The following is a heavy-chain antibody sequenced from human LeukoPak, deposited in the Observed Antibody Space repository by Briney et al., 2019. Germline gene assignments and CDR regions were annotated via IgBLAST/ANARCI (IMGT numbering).Heavy chain of an antibody. Sequence: SETLSLTCAVYGGSFSGYYWSWIRQPPGKGLEWIGEINHSGSTNYNSSLKSRVTISVDTSKNQFSLKLSSVTAADTAVYYCAGSGGRRGMDVWGQGTTVTVSS. V-gene: IGHV4-34*01. J-gene: IGHJ6*02. D-gene: IGHD2-15*01. CDR3: AGSGGRRGMDV. CDR2: INHSGST. CDR1: GGSFSGYY.